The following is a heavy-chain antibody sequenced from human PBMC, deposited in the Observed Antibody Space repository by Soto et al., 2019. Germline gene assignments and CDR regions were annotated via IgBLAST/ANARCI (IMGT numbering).Heavy chain of an antibody. Sequence: QVQLVQSGAEVKKPGSSVKVSCEASGGTFSSYSFSWVRQAPGQGLEWMGRVIPILGMANYAQKFQGRVTITAEKSTSTVYMEMSSLRSEDTAVYYCARGGAVVLPGAVDRHNWFDPWGQGTLVTVSS. J-gene: IGHJ5*02. V-gene: IGHV1-69*02. CDR2: VIPILGMA. CDR3: ARGGAVVLPGAVDRHNWFDP. CDR1: GGTFSSYS. D-gene: IGHD2-2*01.